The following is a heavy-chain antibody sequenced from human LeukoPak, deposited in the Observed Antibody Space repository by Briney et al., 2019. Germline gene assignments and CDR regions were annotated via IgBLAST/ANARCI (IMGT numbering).Heavy chain of an antibody. Sequence: GSSVKVSCKAPGGTFSSYAISWVRQAPGQGLEWMGRIIPIFGTANYAQKFQGRVTITTDESTSTAYMELSSLRSEDTAVYYCARDSDTAMVLYYFDYWGQGTLVTVSS. CDR2: IIPIFGTA. V-gene: IGHV1-69*05. J-gene: IGHJ4*02. D-gene: IGHD5-18*01. CDR3: ARDSDTAMVLYYFDY. CDR1: GGTFSSYA.